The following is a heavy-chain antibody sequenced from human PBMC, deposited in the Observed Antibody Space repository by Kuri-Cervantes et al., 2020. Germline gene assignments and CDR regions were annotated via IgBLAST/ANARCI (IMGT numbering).Heavy chain of an antibody. CDR2: ISNGGTTI. V-gene: IGHV3-11*01. J-gene: IGHJ5*02. Sequence: GGSLRLSCAASGFTFTDYYMSWTRQSPGKGLEWVSYISNGGTTIHYADSVKGRFTISRDNAKNSLYLQMNSLRDEDTAVYYCARGPSTWFDPWGQGTLVTVSS. CDR3: ARGPSTWFDP. CDR1: GFTFTDYY.